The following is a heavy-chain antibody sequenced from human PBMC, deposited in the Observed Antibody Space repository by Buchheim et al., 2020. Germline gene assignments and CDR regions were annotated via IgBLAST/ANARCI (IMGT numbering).Heavy chain of an antibody. V-gene: IGHV3-48*01. D-gene: IGHD2-15*01. Sequence: EVQLVESGGGLVQSGGSLRLSCEGSGFTLSTYNMNWVRQPPGKGLEWLSILITSSNSIYYADSVRGRFTISRDDAKNSVYLQMNSLRAEDTAVYYCAKVGVVCSGGSCPDYWGQGTL. CDR2: LITSSNSI. J-gene: IGHJ4*02. CDR3: AKVGVVCSGGSCPDY. CDR1: GFTLSTYN.